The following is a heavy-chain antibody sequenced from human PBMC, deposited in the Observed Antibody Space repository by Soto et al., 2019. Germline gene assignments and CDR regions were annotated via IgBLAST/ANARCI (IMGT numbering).Heavy chain of an antibody. CDR3: ARDRKGYGSGSYD. Sequence: QVQLVESGGGVVQPGRSLRLSCAASGFSLSNNGMHWVRQAPGKGLEWVADIWHDGSNKDYADSVKGRFIISRDNSKNTLCLEMNSLRVEDMAVYYCARDRKGYGSGSYDWGQGTLVTVSS. V-gene: IGHV3-33*01. D-gene: IGHD3-10*01. J-gene: IGHJ4*02. CDR1: GFSLSNNG. CDR2: IWHDGSNK.